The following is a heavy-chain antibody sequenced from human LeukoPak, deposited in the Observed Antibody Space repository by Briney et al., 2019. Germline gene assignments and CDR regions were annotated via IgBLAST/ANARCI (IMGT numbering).Heavy chain of an antibody. V-gene: IGHV3-7*01. CDR2: IKQDGTEK. Sequence: GGSLRLSCAASGFTFTTYWMSWVRQPPGKGLEWVANIKQDGTEKYYVDSVKGRFTISRDNAKNSLYLQMNSLRVEDTAIYYCAKVAHYYYGSESYYFFEHWGQGTPVTASS. CDR3: AKVAHYYYGSESYYFFEH. CDR1: GFTFTTYW. D-gene: IGHD3-10*01. J-gene: IGHJ4*02.